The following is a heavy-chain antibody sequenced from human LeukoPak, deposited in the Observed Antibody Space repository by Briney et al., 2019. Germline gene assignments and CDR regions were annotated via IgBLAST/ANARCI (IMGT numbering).Heavy chain of an antibody. CDR1: GFAVNSND. D-gene: IGHD3-10*01. CDR3: AREYYDSGSYSGNFDY. CDR2: IHIGNGT. J-gene: IGHJ4*02. V-gene: IGHV3-66*01. Sequence: GGSLRLSCAASGFAVNSNDMSWVRQAPGKGLEWVSIIHIGNGTDYADSVKGRFIISRDNSKNTLYLQMNSLRVEDTAVYYCAREYYDSGSYSGNFDYWGQGTLVTVSS.